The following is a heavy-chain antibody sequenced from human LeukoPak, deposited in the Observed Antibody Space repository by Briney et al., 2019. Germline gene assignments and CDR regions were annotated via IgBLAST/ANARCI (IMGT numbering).Heavy chain of an antibody. CDR1: GGSFSGYY. J-gene: IGHJ4*02. V-gene: IGHV4-34*01. CDR3: ATGYSYGIFDY. CDR2: IYYGGST. Sequence: PSETLSLTCAVYGGSFSGYYWSWIRPPPGKGLEWIGSIYYGGSTYYNPSLKSRVTISVDTSKNQFSLKLSSVTAADTAVYYCATGYSYGIFDYWGQGTLVTVSS. D-gene: IGHD5-18*01.